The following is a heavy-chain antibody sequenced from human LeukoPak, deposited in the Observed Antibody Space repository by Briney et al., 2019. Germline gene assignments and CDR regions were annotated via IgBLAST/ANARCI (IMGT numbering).Heavy chain of an antibody. D-gene: IGHD2-2*02. CDR3: ARAPASYTVDY. Sequence: PSQTLSLTCTVSGGSISSGDYYWSWIRQPPGKGLEWIGYIYYSGSTYYNPSLKSRVTISVDTSKNQFSLKLSSVTAADTAAYYCARAPASYTVDYWGQRTLVTVSS. J-gene: IGHJ4*02. CDR2: IYYSGST. V-gene: IGHV4-30-4*08. CDR1: GGSISSGDYY.